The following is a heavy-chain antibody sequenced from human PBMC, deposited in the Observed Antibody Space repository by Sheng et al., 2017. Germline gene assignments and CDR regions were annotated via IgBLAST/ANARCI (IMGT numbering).Heavy chain of an antibody. CDR3: ASLVSGYCSGGSCYSIDY. CDR2: IIPIFGTA. CDR1: RHLQQLC. V-gene: IGHV1-69*01. Sequence: QVQLVQSGAEVKKPWVLGEGLLQGFWRHLQQLCYQLGATGPLDKGLSGWEGIIPIFGTANYAQKFQGRVTITADESTSTAYMELSSLRSEDTAVYYCASLVSGYCSGGSCYSIDYWGQGTLVTVSS. J-gene: IGHJ4*02. D-gene: IGHD2-15*01.